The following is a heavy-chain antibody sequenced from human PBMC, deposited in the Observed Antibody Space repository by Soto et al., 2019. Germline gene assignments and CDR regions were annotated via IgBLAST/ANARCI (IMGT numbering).Heavy chain of an antibody. CDR3: AKGGDGYCSTTSCLFHFDY. D-gene: IGHD2-2*01. Sequence: EVQLLESGGGLVQTGGSLRLSCAASGFTFSTYAMSWVRQAPGKGLEWVSTISGSADATFYADSVKGRFGIFRDNSRTMFYLQMNSLRAEDTAVYYCAKGGDGYCSTTSCLFHFDYWGPGTLATVSS. J-gene: IGHJ4*02. V-gene: IGHV3-23*01. CDR2: ISGSADAT. CDR1: GFTFSTYA.